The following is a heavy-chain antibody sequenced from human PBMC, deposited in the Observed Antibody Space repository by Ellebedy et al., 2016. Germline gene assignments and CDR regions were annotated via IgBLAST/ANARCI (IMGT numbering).Heavy chain of an antibody. CDR3: AKHETDGDYYFDL. CDR1: GLTFTAYA. CDR2: LSGSGPKT. D-gene: IGHD2-21*01. J-gene: IGHJ2*01. Sequence: GGSLRLSXAASGLTFTAYAMSWVRQAPGEGLEWVSTLSGSGPKTYYADSVQGRFTISRDNSKSTLYLQMNSLRAEDTAVYYCAKHETDGDYYFDLWGRGTLVTVSS. V-gene: IGHV3-23*01.